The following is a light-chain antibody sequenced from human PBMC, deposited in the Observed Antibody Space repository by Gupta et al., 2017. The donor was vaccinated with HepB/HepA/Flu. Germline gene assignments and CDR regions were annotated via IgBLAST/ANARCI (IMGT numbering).Light chain of an antibody. Sequence: DIVMTQSPESLAVSLGEWATINCKSSQGVLYSSNKKNCLAWYQQRPGQPPKLLVYWASTRESGVPDRFSGSGSGTDFTLTISSLQAEDVAVYYCEQYYETPLTFGGGTKVEIK. V-gene: IGKV4-1*01. CDR1: QGVLYSSNKKNC. J-gene: IGKJ4*01. CDR2: WAS. CDR3: EQYYETPLT.